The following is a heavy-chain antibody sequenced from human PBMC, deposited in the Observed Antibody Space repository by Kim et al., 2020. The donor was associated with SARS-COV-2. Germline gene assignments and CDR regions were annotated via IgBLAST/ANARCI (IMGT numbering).Heavy chain of an antibody. J-gene: IGHJ3*02. D-gene: IGHD5-12*01. Sequence: GGSLRLSCAASGFTFSSYAMSWVRQAPGKGLEWVSAISGSGGSTYYADSVKGRFTISRDNSKNTLDLQMNSLRAEDTAVYYCAKYRNPTKGLRSVLDDAFDIGGAGTTGTLS. CDR1: GFTFSSYA. V-gene: IGHV3-23*01. CDR3: AKYRNPTKGLRSVLDDAFDI. CDR2: ISGSGGST.